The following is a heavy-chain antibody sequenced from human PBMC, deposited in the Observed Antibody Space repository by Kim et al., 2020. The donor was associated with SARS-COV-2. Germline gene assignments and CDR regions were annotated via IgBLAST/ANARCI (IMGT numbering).Heavy chain of an antibody. D-gene: IGHD4-4*01. J-gene: IGHJ2*01. CDR3: AIRYSSQYWYFDL. CDR1: GYSFTSYW. CDR2: IYPGDSDT. V-gene: IGHV5-51*01. Sequence: GESLKISCKGSGYSFTSYWIGWVRQMPGKGLEWMGIIYPGDSDTRYSPSFQGQVTISADKSISTAYLQWSSLKASDTAMYYFAIRYSSQYWYFDLWGRGTLVTVSS.